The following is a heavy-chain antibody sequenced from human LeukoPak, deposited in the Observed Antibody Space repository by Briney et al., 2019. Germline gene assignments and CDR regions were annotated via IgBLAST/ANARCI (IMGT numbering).Heavy chain of an antibody. CDR2: INRSGST. J-gene: IGHJ4*02. CDR3: ARDEGGGGY. Sequence: PSETLSLTCAVYGGSFSGYYWNWIRQPPGKGLEWIGEINRSGSTNYSPSLKSRITISEDTSKNQVSLKLSSVTAADTAVYYCARDEGGGGYWGQGTLVTVSS. D-gene: IGHD3-10*01. CDR1: GGSFSGYY. V-gene: IGHV4-34*01.